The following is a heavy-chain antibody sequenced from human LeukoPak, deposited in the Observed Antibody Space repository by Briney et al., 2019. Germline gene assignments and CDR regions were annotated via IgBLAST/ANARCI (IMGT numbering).Heavy chain of an antibody. CDR3: ARGRRVVVAAPYPTDFDY. D-gene: IGHD2-15*01. J-gene: IGHJ4*02. CDR2: INAGNGNT. V-gene: IGHV1-3*01. CDR1: GYSFTGYY. Sequence: GASVKVSCKASGYSFTGYYMHWVRQAPGQRLEWMGWINAGNGNTKYSQKFQGRVTITRDTSASTAYMELSSLRSEDTAVYYCARGRRVVVAAPYPTDFDYWGQGTLVTVSS.